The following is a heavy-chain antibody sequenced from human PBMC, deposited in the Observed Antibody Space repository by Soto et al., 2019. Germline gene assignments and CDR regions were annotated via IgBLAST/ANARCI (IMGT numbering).Heavy chain of an antibody. J-gene: IGHJ4*02. CDR1: GFTFSSYA. CDR2: ISYDGSNK. V-gene: IGHV3-30-3*01. Sequence: QVQLVESGGGVVQPGRSLRLSCAASGFTFSSYAMHWVRQAPGKGLEWGAVISYDGSNKYYADSVKGRFTISRDNSKNTLYLQMTSLRAEDTAVYYCASHYYDSSGYYGPFDYWGQGTLVTVSS. D-gene: IGHD3-22*01. CDR3: ASHYYDSSGYYGPFDY.